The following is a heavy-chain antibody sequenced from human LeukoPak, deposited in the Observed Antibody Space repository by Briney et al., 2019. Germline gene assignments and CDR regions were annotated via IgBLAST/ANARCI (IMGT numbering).Heavy chain of an antibody. CDR3: ARDASGSSTGLIDS. CDR1: GFTLRSYN. J-gene: IGHJ4*02. Sequence: GSLRLSCVVSGFTLRSYNMHWVRQAPGKGLEWVSYISTSSYYIYYADSVKGRFTISRDDAKNSLYLQMNSLRDEDTALYYCARDASGSSTGLIDSWGQGTLVTVSS. V-gene: IGHV3-21*01. CDR2: ISTSSYYI. D-gene: IGHD1-26*01.